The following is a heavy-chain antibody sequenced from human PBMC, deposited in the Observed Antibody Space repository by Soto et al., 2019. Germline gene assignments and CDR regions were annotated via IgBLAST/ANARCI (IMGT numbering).Heavy chain of an antibody. CDR2: IYFTGKT. Sequence: PSETLSLTCSVSGGSIREGGYYWAWIRQRPGKGLEWMGFIYFTGKTNYNPSFESRLSMSVDMSRSQLSLRLTSVTAADTAVYFCAKDPSPPTTPEVTPGWFDPWGPGILVTVSS. CDR1: GGSIREGGYY. D-gene: IGHD2-15*01. V-gene: IGHV4-31*03. J-gene: IGHJ5*02. CDR3: AKDPSPPTTPEVTPGWFDP.